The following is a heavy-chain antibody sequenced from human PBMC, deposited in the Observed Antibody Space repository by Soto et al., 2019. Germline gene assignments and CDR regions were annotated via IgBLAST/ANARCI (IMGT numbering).Heavy chain of an antibody. CDR1: GFTFDDYA. Sequence: PGGSLRLSCAASGFTFDDYAMHWVRQAPGKGLEWVSGISWNSGSKAYAESVKGRFTISRDNAKNSLYLQMNSLRAEDTALYYCAKKGQRGYFDYWGQGTLVTVSS. CDR2: ISWNSGSK. V-gene: IGHV3-9*01. J-gene: IGHJ4*02. CDR3: AKKGQRGYFDY. D-gene: IGHD3-16*01.